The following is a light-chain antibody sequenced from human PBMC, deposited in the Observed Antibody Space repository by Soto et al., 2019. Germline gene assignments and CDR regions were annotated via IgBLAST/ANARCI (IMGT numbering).Light chain of an antibody. V-gene: IGKV1-27*01. Sequence: DIPMTQSPSSLSASVGDRVTITCRASQDISNYLAWYQQKPGEVPKLLIYIASTLQSGVPSRFSGSGSGTDFSLTISSLQPEDVATYYCQNYNSVPITFGQGTRLEIK. CDR3: QNYNSVPIT. CDR2: IAS. J-gene: IGKJ5*01. CDR1: QDISNY.